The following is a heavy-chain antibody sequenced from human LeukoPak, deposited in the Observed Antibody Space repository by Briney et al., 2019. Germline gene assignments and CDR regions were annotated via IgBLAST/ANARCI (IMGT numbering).Heavy chain of an antibody. D-gene: IGHD6-13*01. CDR3: ARESAIAAAGSFDY. Sequence: PSQTLSLTCTVSTASISGDTYYWSWIRQPPGKGLEWLGYIHHTGSTYYNPSLKSRVTMSVDTSKNQFSLKLSSVTTADTAVYYCARESAIAAAGSFDYWGQGTLVTVSS. V-gene: IGHV4-30-2*01. J-gene: IGHJ4*02. CDR1: TASISGDTYY. CDR2: IHHTGST.